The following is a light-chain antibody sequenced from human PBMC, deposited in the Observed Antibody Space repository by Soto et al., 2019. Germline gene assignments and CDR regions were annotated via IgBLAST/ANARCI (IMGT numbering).Light chain of an antibody. J-gene: IGLJ3*02. CDR3: GTWDSSLSAGV. CDR2: DNN. V-gene: IGLV1-51*01. CDR1: SSNIGNNY. Sequence: QSVLTQPPSVSAAPGQKVTISCSGSSSNIGNNYVSWYQQLPGTAPKLLMYDNNKRPSGIPDRFPGSKSGTSATLGITGLQTGDEADYYCGTWDSSLSAGVFGGGTKLTVL.